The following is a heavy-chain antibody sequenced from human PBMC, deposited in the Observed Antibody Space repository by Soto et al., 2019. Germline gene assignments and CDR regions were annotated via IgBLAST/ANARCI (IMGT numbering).Heavy chain of an antibody. CDR1: GYTFTAYY. CDR2: INPNSGGT. CDR3: ARQGAGYNPIDY. V-gene: IGHV1-2*02. J-gene: IGHJ4*02. Sequence: ASVKVSCKASGYTFTAYYMHWVRQAPGQGLEWMGWINPNSGGTKYAQKFQGRVTMTRDTSISTAYMELSRLRSDDTAVYYCARQGAGYNPIDYWGQGTLVTVSS. D-gene: IGHD1-1*01.